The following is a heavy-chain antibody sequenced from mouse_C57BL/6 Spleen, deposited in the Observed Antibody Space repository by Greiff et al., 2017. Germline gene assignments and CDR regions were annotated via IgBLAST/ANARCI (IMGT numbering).Heavy chain of an antibody. J-gene: IGHJ2*01. CDR3: ARGGLLRLSRLFDY. Sequence: QVQLKQPGAELVRPGSSVKLSCKASGYTFTSYWMDWVKQRPGQGLEWIGNIYPSDSETHYNQKFKDKATLTVDKSSSTAYMQLSSLTSEDSAVYYCARGGLLRLSRLFDYWGQGTTLTVSS. D-gene: IGHD1-1*01. CDR1: GYTFTSYW. V-gene: IGHV1-61*01. CDR2: IYPSDSET.